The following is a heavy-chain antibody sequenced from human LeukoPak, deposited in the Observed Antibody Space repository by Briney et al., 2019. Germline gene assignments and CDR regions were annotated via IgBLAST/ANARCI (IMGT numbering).Heavy chain of an antibody. V-gene: IGHV1-69*04. CDR1: GGTFSSYA. D-gene: IGHD3-9*01. CDR3: AREGLYYDILTGSRRAFDI. Sequence: GSSVKVSYKASGGTFSSYAISWVRQAPGQGLEWMGRIIPILGIANYAQKFQGRVTITADKSTSTAYMELSSLRSEDTAVYYCAREGLYYDILTGSRRAFDIWGQGTMVTVSS. CDR2: IIPILGIA. J-gene: IGHJ3*02.